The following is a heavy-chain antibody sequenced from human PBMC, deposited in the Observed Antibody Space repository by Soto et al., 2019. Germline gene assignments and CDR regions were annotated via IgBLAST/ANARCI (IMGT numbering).Heavy chain of an antibody. CDR2: ISSSSSYT. J-gene: IGHJ2*01. CDR1: GFTFSDYY. D-gene: IGHD6-13*01. V-gene: IGHV3-11*05. Sequence: QVQLVESGGGLVKPGGSLRLSCAASGFTFSDYYMSWIRQAPGKGLEWVSYISSSSSYTNYADSVKGRFPISRDNAKNSLDLQMNSLRDEDTAVYHCAMTIAAAGGRRYFDLWGRGTLVTVSS. CDR3: AMTIAAAGGRRYFDL.